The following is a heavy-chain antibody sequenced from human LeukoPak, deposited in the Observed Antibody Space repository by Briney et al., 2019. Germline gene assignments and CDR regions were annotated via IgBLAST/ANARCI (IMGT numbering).Heavy chain of an antibody. V-gene: IGHV3-15*01. J-gene: IGHJ3*02. CDR2: IKNKIASGTT. CDR1: GFTFSNAW. Sequence: GGSLRLSCAASGFTFSNAWMNWVRQAPGKGLEWVGRIKNKIASGTTDYAAPVKGRFSISRDDSKNTLFLQMNSLKTEDTAMYYCTTNDAFDIWGQGTMVTVSS. CDR3: TTNDAFDI.